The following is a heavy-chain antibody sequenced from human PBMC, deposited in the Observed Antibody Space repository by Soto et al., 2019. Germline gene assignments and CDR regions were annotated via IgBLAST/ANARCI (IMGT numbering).Heavy chain of an antibody. Sequence: GSLKISCQGFGYSFTNYWIAWVRQMLGKGLEWMGIIFPVDSNTKYSPSFQGQVTISADKSARTTYLQWRSLKASDTAMYYCASSVEVTSTMNYFDSWGQGTLVTVSS. CDR3: ASSVEVTSTMNYFDS. V-gene: IGHV5-51*01. CDR2: IFPVDSNT. CDR1: GYSFTNYW. J-gene: IGHJ4*02. D-gene: IGHD2-2*01.